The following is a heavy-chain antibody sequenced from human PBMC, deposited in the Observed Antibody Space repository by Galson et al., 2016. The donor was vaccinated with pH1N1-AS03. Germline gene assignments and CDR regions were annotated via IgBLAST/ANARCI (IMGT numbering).Heavy chain of an antibody. J-gene: IGHJ6*02. CDR3: ARDVLPYSLGLDV. CDR1: GDSISTSNW. CDR2: VSHAGRT. V-gene: IGHV4-4*02. D-gene: IGHD5-18*01. Sequence: ETLSLTCAVSGDSISTSNWWSWVRQPPGKGLEWIGEVSHAGRTNYSPSLESRVTISLDKSKNQFSLQVTSVTAADTAVYYCARDVLPYSLGLDVWGQGTTVTVSS.